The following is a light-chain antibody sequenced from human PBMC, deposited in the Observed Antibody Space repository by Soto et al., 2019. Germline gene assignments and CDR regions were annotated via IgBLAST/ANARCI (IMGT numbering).Light chain of an antibody. CDR3: QQYKNWPFS. Sequence: LITQSPATLSVSPGERVTLSCRAGQGVTTNFAWYQQKSGQSPRLLIYDVSSRATGVPSRFSGTGSETDFTITISGLKSEDSAMYVGQQYKNWPFSFGQGTRLEIK. CDR2: DVS. CDR1: QGVTTN. J-gene: IGKJ5*01. V-gene: IGKV3-15*01.